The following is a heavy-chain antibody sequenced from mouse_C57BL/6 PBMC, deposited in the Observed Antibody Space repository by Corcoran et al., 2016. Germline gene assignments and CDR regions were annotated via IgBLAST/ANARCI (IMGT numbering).Heavy chain of an antibody. V-gene: IGHV1-75*01. J-gene: IGHJ4*01. CDR1: GYTFTDYY. CDR2: IFPGSGST. D-gene: IGHD2-4*01. CDR3: VSSYDYDGGYAMDY. Sequence: QVQLQQSGPELVKPGASVKISCKASGYTFTDYYINWVKERPGQGLEWIGWIFPGSGSTYYNEKFKGKATLTVDKSSSTAYMLLSSLTSENSAGYFCVSSYDYDGGYAMDYWCQGTSFTVSS.